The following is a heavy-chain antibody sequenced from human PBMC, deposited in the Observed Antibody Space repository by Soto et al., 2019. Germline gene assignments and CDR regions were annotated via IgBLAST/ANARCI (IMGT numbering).Heavy chain of an antibody. CDR1: GFTFGSYG. CDR3: AKSVRFLEWLLYRLDYYGMDV. J-gene: IGHJ6*02. D-gene: IGHD3-3*01. CDR2: ISYDGSNK. V-gene: IGHV3-30*18. Sequence: XESLRLSCAASGFTFGSYGMHWVRQAPGKGLEWVAVISYDGSNKYYADSVKGRFTISRDNSKNTLYLQMNSLRAEDTAVYYCAKSVRFLEWLLYRLDYYGMDVWGQGTTVTVSS.